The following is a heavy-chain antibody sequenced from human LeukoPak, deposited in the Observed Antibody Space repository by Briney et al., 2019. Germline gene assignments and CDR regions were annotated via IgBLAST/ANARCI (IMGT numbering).Heavy chain of an antibody. CDR1: GYSISSGYY. D-gene: IGHD3-10*01. V-gene: IGHV4-38-2*02. CDR2: IYHSGST. CDR3: ARSDGYGLVGT. J-gene: IGHJ3*01. Sequence: SETLSLTCTVSGYSISSGYYWGWIRQPPGKGLEWIGSIYHSGSTYYNPSLKRRVIIIIDTPKNHFSLTRSSVTAADTAVYYCARSDGYGLVGTWGQGTMVTVSS.